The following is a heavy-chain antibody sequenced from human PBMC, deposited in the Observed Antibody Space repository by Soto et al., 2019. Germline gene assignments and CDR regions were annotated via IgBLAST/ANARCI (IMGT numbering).Heavy chain of an antibody. J-gene: IGHJ5*02. D-gene: IGHD3-16*02. CDR1: GGSFSGYY. CDR2: INHSGST. V-gene: IGHV4-34*01. CDR3: ARGGGLHLGELSFGISWFDP. Sequence: SETLSLTCAVYGGSFSGYYWSWIRQSPGKGLEWIGEINHSGSTNYNPSLKSRVTISVDTSKNQFSLKLSSVTAADTAVYYCARGGGLHLGELSFGISWFDPWGQGTLVTVSS.